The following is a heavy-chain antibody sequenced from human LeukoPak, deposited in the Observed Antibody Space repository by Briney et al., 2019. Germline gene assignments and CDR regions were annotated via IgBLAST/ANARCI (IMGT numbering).Heavy chain of an antibody. V-gene: IGHV4-34*01. CDR3: ARDPLSGSTD. CDR1: GGSFSGYY. Sequence: SETLSLTCAVYGGSFSGYYWSWIRQPPGKGLEWIGYIYHSGSTYYNPSLKSRVTISVDRSKNQFSLKLSSVTAADTAVYYCARDPLSGSTDWGQGTLVTVSS. J-gene: IGHJ4*02. D-gene: IGHD1-26*01. CDR2: IYHSGST.